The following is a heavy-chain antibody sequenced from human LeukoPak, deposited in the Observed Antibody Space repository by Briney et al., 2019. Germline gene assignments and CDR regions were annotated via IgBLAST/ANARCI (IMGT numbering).Heavy chain of an antibody. D-gene: IGHD1-26*01. V-gene: IGHV3-23*01. CDR2: ISGSGGST. Sequence: GGSLRLSCAASGFAFSSYAMSWVRQAPGKGLEWVSAISGSGGSTYYADSVKGRFTISGDNAKNTLYLQMNSLRAEDTAVYYCARSGRGGAFDIWGQGTMVTVSS. CDR1: GFAFSSYA. J-gene: IGHJ3*02. CDR3: ARSGRGGAFDI.